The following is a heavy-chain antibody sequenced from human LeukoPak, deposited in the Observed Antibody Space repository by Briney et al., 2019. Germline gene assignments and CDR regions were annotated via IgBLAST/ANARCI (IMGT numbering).Heavy chain of an antibody. CDR1: GYTFTGYY. J-gene: IGHJ3*02. V-gene: IGHV1-2*07. D-gene: IGHD3-22*01. Sequence: ASVKVSFKASGYTFTGYYMHWVRQAPGQGLEWMGGINPNSGGTNNAHKFHGRGTMTRDTSISTAYLELSRLRSDDTAVYYCARDDYYDSSGHLFDIWGQGTMVTVSS. CDR3: ARDDYYDSSGHLFDI. CDR2: INPNSGGT.